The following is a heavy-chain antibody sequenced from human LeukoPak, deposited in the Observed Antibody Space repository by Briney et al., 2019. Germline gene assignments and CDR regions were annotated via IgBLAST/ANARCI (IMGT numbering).Heavy chain of an antibody. Sequence: ASVKVSCKASGYTFTGYYMHWVRQAPGQGLEWMGRINPNSGGTNYAQKFQGRVTMTRDTSISTAYMELSRLRSDDTAVYYCARDSPAILCSGGSCYPGDFDYWGQGTLVSVSS. CDR1: GYTFTGYY. V-gene: IGHV1-2*06. D-gene: IGHD2-15*01. J-gene: IGHJ4*02. CDR3: ARDSPAILCSGGSCYPGDFDY. CDR2: INPNSGGT.